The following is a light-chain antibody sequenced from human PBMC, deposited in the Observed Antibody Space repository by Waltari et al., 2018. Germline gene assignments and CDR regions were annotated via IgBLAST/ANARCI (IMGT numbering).Light chain of an antibody. CDR2: AVS. V-gene: IGLV2-8*01. CDR3: SSYAGSKFWV. Sequence: QSALTQPPSASGSPGQSVTISCTGTSSDGGGYNTVPWFQQRPGKAPKDMIYAVSKRPSGFPDRFSGSKSGNTSSLIVSGLQAEDEADYYCSSYAGSKFWVFGGGTKLTVL. CDR1: SSDGGGYNT. J-gene: IGLJ3*02.